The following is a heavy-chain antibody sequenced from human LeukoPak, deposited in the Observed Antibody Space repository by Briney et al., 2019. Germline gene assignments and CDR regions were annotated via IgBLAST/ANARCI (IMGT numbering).Heavy chain of an antibody. V-gene: IGHV1-69*02. CDR1: GGTFSDYS. CDR2: IVLLLGVA. D-gene: IGHD3-16*01. J-gene: IGHJ4*02. Sequence: ASVKVSCKASGGTFSDYSISWVRQAPGQGLEYMGRIVLLLGVANYAQKFQGRVTITADKSTGTAYMELRSLRSEDTAVYYCAGLWGDETDYSFDYGGQGPLVTASS. CDR3: AGLWGDETDYSFDY.